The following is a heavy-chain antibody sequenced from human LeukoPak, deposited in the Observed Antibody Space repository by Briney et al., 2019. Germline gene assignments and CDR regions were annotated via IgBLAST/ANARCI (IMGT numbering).Heavy chain of an antibody. CDR3: ATRGSGRYEGYFDY. Sequence: SETLSLTCTVSGGSISSYYWSWIRQPPGKGLEWIGYIYYSGSTNYNPSLKSRVTISVDTSKNQFSLKPSSVTAADTAVYYCATRGSGRYEGYFDYWGQGTLVTVSS. D-gene: IGHD6-19*01. CDR1: GGSISSYY. J-gene: IGHJ4*02. CDR2: IYYSGST. V-gene: IGHV4-59*01.